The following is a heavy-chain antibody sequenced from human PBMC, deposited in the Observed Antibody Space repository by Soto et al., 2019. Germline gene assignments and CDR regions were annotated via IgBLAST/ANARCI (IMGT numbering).Heavy chain of an antibody. V-gene: IGHV1-46*01. CDR3: GRENDAVLRYFYWLKVGPYGRDV. J-gene: IGHJ6*01. Sequence: ASVKVSCKASGYTFASHYMHWVRPAPGQGLEWMGIINPCGGSTRSAQTFQGRVTMIRDPSTSTVYLELSSLRSEDTAVYYCGRENDAVLRYFYWLKVGPYGRDVWGQGTTVTVSS. CDR2: INPCGGST. D-gene: IGHD3-9*01. CDR1: GYTFASHY.